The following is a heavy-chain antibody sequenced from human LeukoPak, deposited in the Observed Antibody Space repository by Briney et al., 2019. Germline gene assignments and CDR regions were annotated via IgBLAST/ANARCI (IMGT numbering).Heavy chain of an antibody. D-gene: IGHD3-9*01. CDR1: GGSISSASYY. CDR2: AYYSGST. V-gene: IGHV4-39*07. Sequence: SETLSLTCTVSGGSISSASYYWGWIRQPPGKGLEWIGSAYYSGSTYYNPSLKSRVTISVDTSKNQFSLKLTSVTAADTAVYYCARGPADGYDILTGRIGIFDYWGQGTLVTVSS. CDR3: ARGPADGYDILTGRIGIFDY. J-gene: IGHJ4*02.